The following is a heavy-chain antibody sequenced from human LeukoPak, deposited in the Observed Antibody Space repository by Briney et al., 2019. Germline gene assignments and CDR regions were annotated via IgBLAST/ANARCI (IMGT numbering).Heavy chain of an antibody. CDR1: GGTFSTYD. CDR2: ISSLSSTI. D-gene: IGHD2-2*01. Sequence: GGSLRLSCAASGGTFSTYDMNWARQAPGKGLEWVSYISSLSSTIYYADSVKGRFTISRDDAKNSVYLQMNSLRGEDTAVYYCARVDCSNSSCFQMETWGQGTLVTVSS. J-gene: IGHJ5*02. CDR3: ARVDCSNSSCFQMET. V-gene: IGHV3-48*04.